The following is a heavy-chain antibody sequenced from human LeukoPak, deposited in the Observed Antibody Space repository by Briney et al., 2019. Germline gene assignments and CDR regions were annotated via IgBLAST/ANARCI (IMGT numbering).Heavy chain of an antibody. CDR1: GFTFSSYA. Sequence: GGSLRLSCAASGFTFSSYAMHWVRQAPGKGLEWVAVISYDGSNKYYADSVKGRFTISRDNSKNTLYLQMNSLRAEDTAVYYCARVSVCSSASCYSLFDYWGQGTLVTVSS. V-gene: IGHV3-30-3*01. CDR3: ARVSVCSSASCYSLFDY. J-gene: IGHJ4*02. D-gene: IGHD2-2*01. CDR2: ISYDGSNK.